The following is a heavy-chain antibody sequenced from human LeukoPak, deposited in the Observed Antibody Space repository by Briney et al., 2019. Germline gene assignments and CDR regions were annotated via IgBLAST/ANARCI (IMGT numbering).Heavy chain of an antibody. J-gene: IGHJ4*02. CDR3: ARGSDGDYVFDY. CDR1: AYAFTGYY. V-gene: IGHV1-2*06. D-gene: IGHD4-17*01. CDR2: INPNSGDT. Sequence: ASAKVSCKASAYAFTGYYIHWIRQAPGQGLEWMGRINPNSGDTNSAQKFQGRVSMTRDTSISTAYMELGSLRSDDTALYYCARGSDGDYVFDYWGQGTLVTVSS.